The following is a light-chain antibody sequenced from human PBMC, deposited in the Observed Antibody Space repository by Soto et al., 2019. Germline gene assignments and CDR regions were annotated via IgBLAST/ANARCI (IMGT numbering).Light chain of an antibody. CDR1: QSISSY. CDR3: QKYNSAPLT. Sequence: DIQMTQSPSSLSASVGDRVTIAFGASQSISSYLNWYQQKPGKAPKLLIYAASSLQSGVPSRFSGSGSGTDFTLTISSLQPEDVAAYYCQKYNSAPLTLGGGTKVDIK. V-gene: IGKV1-39*01. CDR2: AAS. J-gene: IGKJ4*01.